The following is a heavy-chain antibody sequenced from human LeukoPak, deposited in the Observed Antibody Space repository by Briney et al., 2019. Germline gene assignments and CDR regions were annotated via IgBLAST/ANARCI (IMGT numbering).Heavy chain of an antibody. D-gene: IGHD3-10*01. Sequence: ASVRVSCKASGYTFTHYGISWVRQAPGHGLEWMGWISAYNGNTNYAQKFQDRVTMTTDPSTSTAYMELRSLGSDDTAVYYCGRDGDAMLRRIMEYWGQGTLVTVSS. V-gene: IGHV1-18*04. CDR2: ISAYNGNT. CDR3: GRDGDAMLRRIMEY. CDR1: GYTFTHYG. J-gene: IGHJ4*02.